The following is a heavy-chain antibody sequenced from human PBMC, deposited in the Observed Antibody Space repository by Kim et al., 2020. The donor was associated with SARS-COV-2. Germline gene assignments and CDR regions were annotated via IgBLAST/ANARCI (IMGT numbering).Heavy chain of an antibody. D-gene: IGHD4-17*01. Sequence: GGSLRLSCAGSGFTFSSYWMSWVRQAPGKGLEWVANMNQDGSGTYYVASVKGRFTISRDTAKNSLYLQMNSLRAEDTAVYYFARGYGAYSILTYWGQGTL. V-gene: IGHV3-7*01. CDR3: ARGYGAYSILTY. CDR2: MNQDGSGT. CDR1: GFTFSSYW. J-gene: IGHJ4*02.